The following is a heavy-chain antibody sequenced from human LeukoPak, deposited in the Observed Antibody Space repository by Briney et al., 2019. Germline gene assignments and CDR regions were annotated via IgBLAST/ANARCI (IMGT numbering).Heavy chain of an antibody. CDR1: GFTFSSSTFGSCT. D-gene: IGHD3-16*01. V-gene: IGHV3-21*01. Sequence: GESLRLSCATSGFTFSSSTFGSCTMNWVRQAPREGLEWVSSISSTGTYIYYTDSVNGRFTISRDTANSLLYLQMNSLRADDTAVYYCARDLDYSTGFDYWGQGTLVTVST. CDR3: ARDLDYSTGFDY. CDR2: ISSTGTYI. J-gene: IGHJ4*02.